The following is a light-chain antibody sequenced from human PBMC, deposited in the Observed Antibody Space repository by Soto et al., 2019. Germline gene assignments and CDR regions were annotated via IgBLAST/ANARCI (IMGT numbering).Light chain of an antibody. CDR2: DAS. J-gene: IGKJ5*01. CDR1: QSVNSY. Sequence: EIVLTQSPATLSLSPGERATLSCRASQSVNSYLAWYQQKPGQAPRLLIYDASNRATGIPARFSGSGSGTDFTLTISSLEPEDFVVYYCQQRSNWPTFGQGTRLEIK. CDR3: QQRSNWPT. V-gene: IGKV3-11*01.